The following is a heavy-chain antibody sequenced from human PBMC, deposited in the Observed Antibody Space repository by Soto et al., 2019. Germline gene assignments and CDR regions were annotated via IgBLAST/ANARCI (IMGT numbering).Heavy chain of an antibody. CDR3: AKGRGGSGSLSPRVDF. J-gene: IGHJ4*02. D-gene: IGHD3-10*01. V-gene: IGHV3-23*01. CDR1: GFTFNNYA. CDR2: ISGGGDTT. Sequence: EVQLLESGGGLVQPGGSLRLSCAASGFTFNNYAMTWVRQAPGKGLEWVSAISGGGDTTSYADSVKGRFTVSRDGSKNPLYLQMRSQSAEDTALYYCAKGRGGSGSLSPRVDFWGQGTLVTVSS.